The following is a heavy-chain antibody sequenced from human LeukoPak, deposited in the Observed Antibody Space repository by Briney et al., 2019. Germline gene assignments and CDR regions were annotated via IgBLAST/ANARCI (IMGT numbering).Heavy chain of an antibody. CDR3: AEVAGVDLDAFDI. V-gene: IGHV1-2*02. CDR2: INPNSGGT. J-gene: IGHJ3*02. CDR1: GYTFTGYY. Sequence: ASVKVPCKASGYTFTGYYMHWVRQAPGQGLEWMGWINPNSGGTNYAQKFQGRVTMTRDTSISTAYMELSRLRSDDTAVYYCAEVAGVDLDAFDIWGQGTMVTVSS. D-gene: IGHD2-15*01.